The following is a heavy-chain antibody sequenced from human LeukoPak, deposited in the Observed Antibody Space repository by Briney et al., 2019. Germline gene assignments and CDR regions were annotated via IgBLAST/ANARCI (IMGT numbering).Heavy chain of an antibody. Sequence: GGSLRLSCAASGFTFSSYWMSWVRQAPGKGLEWVANIKQDGSEKYYVDSVKGRFTISRDNAKNSLYLQMNSLRAEDTAVYYCARVRRSVGCYYYYMDVWGKGTTVTVSS. CDR1: GFTFSSYW. CDR2: IKQDGSEK. D-gene: IGHD2-15*01. V-gene: IGHV3-7*04. CDR3: ARVRRSVGCYYYYMDV. J-gene: IGHJ6*03.